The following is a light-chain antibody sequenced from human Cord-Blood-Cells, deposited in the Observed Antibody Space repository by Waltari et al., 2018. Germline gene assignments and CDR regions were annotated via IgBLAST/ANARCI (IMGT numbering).Light chain of an antibody. Sequence: SSELTQDPAVSVALGQTVRITCQGDSLRSYYASWYQQKPGQAPVLVIYGKNNRPSGIPDRFSGSSSGNTASVTIAGAQAEDAADYFCNSRDSSGNEYVFGTGTKVTGL. CDR2: GKN. CDR3: NSRDSSGNEYV. J-gene: IGLJ1*01. CDR1: SLRSYY. V-gene: IGLV3-19*01.